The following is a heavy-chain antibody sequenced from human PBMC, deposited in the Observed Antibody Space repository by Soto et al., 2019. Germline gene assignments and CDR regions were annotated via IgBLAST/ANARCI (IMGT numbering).Heavy chain of an antibody. D-gene: IGHD3-10*01. V-gene: IGHV1-18*01. CDR2: ISPYNGNT. J-gene: IGHJ6*02. Sequence: QVQLVQSGAEVKKPGASVKVSCKASGYTFTTYGISWVRQAPGQGLEWMGWISPYNGNTNYAQKFQGRVTMTTDTSTSTAYMELRRLRSDDTAVYYCARADMVRGVINYYYFAMDVWGQGTTVTVSS. CDR3: ARADMVRGVINYYYFAMDV. CDR1: GYTFTTYG.